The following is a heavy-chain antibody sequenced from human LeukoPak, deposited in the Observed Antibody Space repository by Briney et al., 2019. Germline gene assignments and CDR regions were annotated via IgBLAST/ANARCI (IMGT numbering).Heavy chain of an antibody. D-gene: IGHD1/OR15-1a*01. CDR1: GASISDYY. CDR2: THVTENT. V-gene: IGHV4-4*07. CDR3: ARGKLGTMNTLGC. Sequence: SETLSLTCNVSGASISDYYWTWIRQPAGRGLEWIGRTHVTENTKYNPSLRGRVTMSVDTSKKQVSLKLSSVTATDTAIYYCARGKLGTMNTLGCWGQGSLVTVSS. J-gene: IGHJ4*02.